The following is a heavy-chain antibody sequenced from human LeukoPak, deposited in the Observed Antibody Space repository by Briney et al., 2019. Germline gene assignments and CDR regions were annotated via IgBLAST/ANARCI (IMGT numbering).Heavy chain of an antibody. V-gene: IGHV4-59*12. D-gene: IGHD2-21*02. CDR3: ARVPLSTAYLHYYSMDV. Sequence: PSETLSLTCNVSGGSIRGYYWSWIRQPPGKGLEWIGYIYSSGSTNYNPSLKSRVTMSVDTSKNQFSLKVSSVTAADTALYYCARVPLSTAYLHYYSMDVWGKGTTVTVSS. J-gene: IGHJ6*03. CDR2: IYSSGST. CDR1: GGSIRGYY.